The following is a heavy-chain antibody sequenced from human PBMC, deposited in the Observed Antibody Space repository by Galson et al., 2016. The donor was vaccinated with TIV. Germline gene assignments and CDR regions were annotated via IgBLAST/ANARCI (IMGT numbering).Heavy chain of an antibody. CDR2: ISSGGYT. V-gene: IGHV3-53*05. CDR3: ARDRRHCGNECYLYYYYGMDV. Sequence: SLRLSCAASGLSVSSNYMSWVRQAPGKGLELVSLISSGGYTHYADSAKGRFTISRDNSKNTLFLQMNNLRPEDTAVYYCARDRRHCGNECYLYYYYGMDVWGRGTTVTVSS. J-gene: IGHJ6*02. D-gene: IGHD2-21*01. CDR1: GLSVSSNY.